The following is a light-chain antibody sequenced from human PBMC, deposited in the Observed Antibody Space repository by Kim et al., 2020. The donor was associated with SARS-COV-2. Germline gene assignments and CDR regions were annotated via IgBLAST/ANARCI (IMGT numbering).Light chain of an antibody. CDR1: QSVNTY. J-gene: IGKJ1*01. CDR2: DAS. Sequence: EVVLTQSPATLSLSPGERVILSCRASQSVNTYFAWYQQRPGQPPRLLIYDASNRATDIPARFSGSGSGTDFTLTISSLASEDLVVYYCQYHNNCPCTFGQGTKVDIK. V-gene: IGKV3-11*01. CDR3: QYHNNCPCT.